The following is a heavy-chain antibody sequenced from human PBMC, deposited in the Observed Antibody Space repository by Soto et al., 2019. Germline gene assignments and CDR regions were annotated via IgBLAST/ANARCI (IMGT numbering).Heavy chain of an antibody. V-gene: IGHV4-61*01. CDR2: IYFTGST. J-gene: IGHJ5*02. Sequence: SETLSLTCTVSGGAVSSGTYYWSWIRQPPGKGLEWIGHIYFTGSTNYNPSLKSRVTMSLDTSRNQFSLKLSSVTAADTAVYYCTRGPPRVQWFDPWGLGTLVTVSS. CDR3: TRGPPRVQWFDP. CDR1: GGAVSSGTYY.